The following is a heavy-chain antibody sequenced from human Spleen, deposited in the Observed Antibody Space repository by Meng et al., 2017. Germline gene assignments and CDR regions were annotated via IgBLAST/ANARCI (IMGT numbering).Heavy chain of an antibody. V-gene: IGHV3-30*01. CDR3: ARDMVRLGIVVVPAAATRGYYYGIDV. Sequence: GESLKISCAASGFTFSSYAMHWVRQAPGKGLEWVAVISYDGSNKYYADSVKGRFTISRDNSKNTLYLQMNSLRAEDTAVYYCARDMVRLGIVVVPAAATRGYYYGIDVWGQGTTVTVSS. CDR2: ISYDGSNK. D-gene: IGHD2-2*03. J-gene: IGHJ6*02. CDR1: GFTFSSYA.